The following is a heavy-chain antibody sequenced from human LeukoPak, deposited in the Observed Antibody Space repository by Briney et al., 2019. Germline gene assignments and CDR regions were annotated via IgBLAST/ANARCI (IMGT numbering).Heavy chain of an antibody. V-gene: IGHV3-48*01. D-gene: IGHD3-3*01. CDR1: GFAFSSYS. Sequence: PGGSLRLSCAASGFAFSSYSMNWVRQAPGTGLEWVSYISDSGTTIYYTDTVQGRFTISRSSAWSSLYLQMSSLRAEDTAVYYCARRTTIFGVGYYMDVWGKGTTVTVSS. CDR3: ARRTTIFGVGYYMDV. J-gene: IGHJ6*03. CDR2: ISDSGTTI.